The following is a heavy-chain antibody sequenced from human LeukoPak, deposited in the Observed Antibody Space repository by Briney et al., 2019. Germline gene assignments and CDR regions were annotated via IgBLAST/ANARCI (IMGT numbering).Heavy chain of an antibody. Sequence: GGSLRLSCAASGFTFSSYGMHWVRQAPGKGLEWVAVISYDGSNKYYADSVKGRFTISRDNSKNTLYPQMNSLRAEDTAVYYCAKAGGDYGDYYYFDYWGQGTLVTVSS. V-gene: IGHV3-30*18. D-gene: IGHD4-17*01. CDR1: GFTFSSYG. CDR2: ISYDGSNK. J-gene: IGHJ4*02. CDR3: AKAGGDYGDYYYFDY.